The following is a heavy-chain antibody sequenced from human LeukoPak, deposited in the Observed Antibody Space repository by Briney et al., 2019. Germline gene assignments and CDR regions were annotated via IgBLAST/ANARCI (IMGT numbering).Heavy chain of an antibody. Sequence: SEILSLTCAVSGGSISSGGYSWSWIRQPPGKGLEWIGYIYHSGSTYYNPSLKSRVTISVDRSKNQFSLTLSSVTAADTAVYYCASGTECGGDCYSLWGQGTLVTVSS. CDR3: ASGTECGGDCYSL. J-gene: IGHJ4*02. V-gene: IGHV4-30-2*01. CDR2: IYHSGST. D-gene: IGHD2-21*02. CDR1: GGSISSGGYS.